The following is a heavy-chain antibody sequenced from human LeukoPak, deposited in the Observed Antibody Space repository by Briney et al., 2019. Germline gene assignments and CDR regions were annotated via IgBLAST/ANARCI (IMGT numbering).Heavy chain of an antibody. Sequence: GASVKVSRKASGYTFTNYAMNWVRQAPGQGLEWMGWINTNTGNPTYAQGFTGRFVFSLDTSVSTAYLQISSLKAEDTAVYYCARARSAWASDAFDIWGQGTMVTVSS. CDR1: GYTFTNYA. CDR2: INTNTGNP. V-gene: IGHV7-4-1*02. CDR3: ARARSAWASDAFDI. J-gene: IGHJ3*02. D-gene: IGHD6-19*01.